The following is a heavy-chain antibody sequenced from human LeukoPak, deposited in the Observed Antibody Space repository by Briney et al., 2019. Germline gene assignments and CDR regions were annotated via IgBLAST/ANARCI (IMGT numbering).Heavy chain of an antibody. CDR2: ISSSSSYI. CDR3: ASARYYYGSGSYETS. D-gene: IGHD3-10*01. J-gene: IGHJ3*01. CDR1: GFTFSSYG. Sequence: PGGSLRLSCAASGFTFSSYGMSWVRQAPGKGLEWVSSISSSSSYIYYADSVKGRFTISRDNAKNSLYLQMNSLRAEDTAVYYCASARYYYGSGSYETSWGQGTMVTVSS. V-gene: IGHV3-21*01.